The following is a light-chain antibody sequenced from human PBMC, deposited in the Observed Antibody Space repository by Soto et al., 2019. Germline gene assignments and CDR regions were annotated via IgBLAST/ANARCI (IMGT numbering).Light chain of an antibody. CDR2: DAS. V-gene: IGKV1-5*01. J-gene: IGKJ1*01. CDR3: QQYNSYPRT. Sequence: DIQMTQSPSTLSASVGDRVTITCRASQSFSTWLAWFQQKPGKAPKLLIYDASSLESGVPSRFSGSGSGTEFTLTISSLQPDDFATYYCQQYNSYPRTFGQGTKVEIK. CDR1: QSFSTW.